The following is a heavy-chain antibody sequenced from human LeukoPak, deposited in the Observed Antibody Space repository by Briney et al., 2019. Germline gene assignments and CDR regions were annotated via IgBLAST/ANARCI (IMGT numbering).Heavy chain of an antibody. D-gene: IGHD3-9*01. V-gene: IGHV3-64D*06. Sequence: PGGSLRLSYSAPEFTFSSYAMHWVRQAPGKGLEYVSAISGNGGSTYYADSVKGRFTISRDNSKNTLYLQMSSLRAEDTAVYYCVKDRSDILTGPGSNWGQGTLVTVSS. J-gene: IGHJ4*02. CDR2: ISGNGGST. CDR1: EFTFSSYA. CDR3: VKDRSDILTGPGSN.